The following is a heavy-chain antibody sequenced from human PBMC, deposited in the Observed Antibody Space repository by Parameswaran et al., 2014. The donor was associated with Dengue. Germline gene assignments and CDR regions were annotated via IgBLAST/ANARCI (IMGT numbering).Heavy chain of an antibody. CDR2: IKQDGSEK. V-gene: IGHV3-7*05. Sequence: VRQAPGKGLEWVANIKQDGSEKYYVDSVKGRFTISRDNAKNSLYLQMNSLRAEDTAVYYCARDMVRGVYFDYWGQGTLVTVSS. D-gene: IGHD3-10*01. J-gene: IGHJ4*02. CDR3: ARDMVRGVYFDY.